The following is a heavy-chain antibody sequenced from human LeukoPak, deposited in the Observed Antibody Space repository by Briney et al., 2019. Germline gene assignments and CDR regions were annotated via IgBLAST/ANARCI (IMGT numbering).Heavy chain of an antibody. D-gene: IGHD6-13*01. CDR3: ARDSIAAAGNAFDI. CDR2: ISYDGSNK. J-gene: IGHJ3*02. Sequence: GGSLRLSCAASGFTFSSYAMHWVRQAPGKGLEWVAAISYDGSNKYYADSVKGRFTISRDNSKNTLYLQMNSLRAEDTAVYYCARDSIAAAGNAFDIWGQGTMVTVSS. V-gene: IGHV3-30-3*01. CDR1: GFTFSSYA.